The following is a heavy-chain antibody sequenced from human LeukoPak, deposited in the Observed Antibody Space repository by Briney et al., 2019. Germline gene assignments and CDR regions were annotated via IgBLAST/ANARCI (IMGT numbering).Heavy chain of an antibody. Sequence: GGSLSLSCAAPGFTFSSYSMNWVRQAPGKGLEWVSYISSSSSTIYYADSVKGRFTISRDNAKNSLYLQMNSLRAEDTAVYYCAREGRDGYFYYYYYMDVWGKGTTVTVSS. J-gene: IGHJ6*03. D-gene: IGHD5-24*01. CDR1: GFTFSSYS. CDR2: ISSSSSTI. V-gene: IGHV3-48*04. CDR3: AREGRDGYFYYYYYMDV.